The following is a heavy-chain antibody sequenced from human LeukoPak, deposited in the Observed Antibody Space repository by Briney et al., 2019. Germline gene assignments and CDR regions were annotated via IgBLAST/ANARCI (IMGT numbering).Heavy chain of an antibody. Sequence: GRSLRLSCAASGFTFDDYAMHWVRQVPGKGLEWVSGISWNSGSIGYADSVKGQFTISRDNAKNSLYLQMNSLSADDTALYYCTKSGSSGWYDYFDCWGQGTQVTVSS. D-gene: IGHD6-19*01. CDR2: ISWNSGSI. V-gene: IGHV3-9*01. CDR3: TKSGSSGWYDYFDC. J-gene: IGHJ4*02. CDR1: GFTFDDYA.